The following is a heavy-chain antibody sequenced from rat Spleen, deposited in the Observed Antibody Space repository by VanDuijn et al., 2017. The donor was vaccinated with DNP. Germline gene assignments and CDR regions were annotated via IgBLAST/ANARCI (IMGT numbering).Heavy chain of an antibody. V-gene: IGHV5-22*01. D-gene: IGHD4-3*01. Sequence: EVQLVESGGGLVQPGRSLKVSCAASGFPFSAYYMAWVRQAPAKGLEWVAYIGSPAYAPYYGDSVKGRFTISRDNAKSTLYLQMNSLRSEDMATYYCVRWNSGHFDYWGQGVMVTVSS. CDR3: VRWNSGHFDY. CDR2: IGSPAYAP. CDR1: GFPFSAYY. J-gene: IGHJ2*01.